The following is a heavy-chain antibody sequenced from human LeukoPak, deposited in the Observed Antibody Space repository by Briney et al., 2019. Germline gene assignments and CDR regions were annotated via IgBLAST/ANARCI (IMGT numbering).Heavy chain of an antibody. CDR1: GFTFSTYS. CDR3: AKADYYDSSGYYYGSGFDY. Sequence: PGGSLRLSCAASGFTFSTYSMSWVRQAPGKGLEWVSAISGSGGSTYYADSVKGRFTISRDNSKNTLYLQMNSLRAEDTAVYYCAKADYYDSSGYYYGSGFDYWGQGTLVTVSS. CDR2: ISGSGGST. D-gene: IGHD3-22*01. V-gene: IGHV3-23*01. J-gene: IGHJ4*02.